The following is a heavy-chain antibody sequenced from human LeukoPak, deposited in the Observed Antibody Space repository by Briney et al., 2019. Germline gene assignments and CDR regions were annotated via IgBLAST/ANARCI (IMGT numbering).Heavy chain of an antibody. CDR2: IWYDGSNK. CDR1: GFTFSTYG. V-gene: IGHV3-33*01. J-gene: IGHJ4*02. D-gene: IGHD4-17*01. Sequence: HPGRSLRLSCAASGFTFSTYGMHWVRQAPGKGLEWVAVIWYDGSNKYYADSVKGRFTISRDNSKNTLYLQMNSLRAEDTALYYCASLGYGDLDYWGQGTLVTVSS. CDR3: ASLGYGDLDY.